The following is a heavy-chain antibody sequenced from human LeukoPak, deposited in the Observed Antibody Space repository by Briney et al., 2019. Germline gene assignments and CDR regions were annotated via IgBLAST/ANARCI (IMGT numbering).Heavy chain of an antibody. CDR2: IKQDGSEK. CDR3: AKAIWVAATSSWFCLDY. D-gene: IGHD3-10*01. V-gene: IGHV3-7*01. CDR1: GFTFSSYW. J-gene: IGHJ4*02. Sequence: GGSLRLSCAASGFTFSSYWMSWVRQAPGKGLEWVANIKQDGSEKYYVDSVKGRFTISRDNAKNSLYLQMNSLGPEDTAVYYCAKAIWVAATSSWFCLDYWSQGTLVTVSS.